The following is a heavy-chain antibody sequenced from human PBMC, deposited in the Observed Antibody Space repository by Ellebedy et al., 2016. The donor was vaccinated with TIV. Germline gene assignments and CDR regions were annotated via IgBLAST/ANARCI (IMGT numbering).Heavy chain of an antibody. D-gene: IGHD2-21*01. Sequence: GESLKISCAASGFTFSSYPMSWVRQAPGKGLEWVSSIGGSGHDTYYADSVKGRFTISRDNSKNTLYLQLHSLRAEDTAVYYCAKSAYCGTGICQGFDQWGQGTLVTVSS. CDR2: IGGSGHDT. CDR1: GFTFSSYP. J-gene: IGHJ4*02. V-gene: IGHV3-23*01. CDR3: AKSAYCGTGICQGFDQ.